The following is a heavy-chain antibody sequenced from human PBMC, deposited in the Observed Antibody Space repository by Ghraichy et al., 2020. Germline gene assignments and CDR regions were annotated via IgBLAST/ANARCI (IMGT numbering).Heavy chain of an antibody. Sequence: SQTLSLTCTVSGGSISSSSYYWGWIRQPPGKGLEWIGSIYYSGSTYYNPSLKSRVTISVDTSKNQFSLKLSSVTAADTAVYYCARQERNWFDPWGQGTLVTVSS. J-gene: IGHJ5*02. D-gene: IGHD6-25*01. CDR3: ARQERNWFDP. CDR1: GGSISSSSYY. V-gene: IGHV4-39*01. CDR2: IYYSGST.